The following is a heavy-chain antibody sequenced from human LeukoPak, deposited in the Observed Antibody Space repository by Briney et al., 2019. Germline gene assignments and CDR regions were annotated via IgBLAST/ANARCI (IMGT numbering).Heavy chain of an antibody. V-gene: IGHV4-59*08. CDR2: IYYSGST. D-gene: IGHD4-17*01. J-gene: IGHJ4*02. CDR1: GGSISSYY. CDR3: ARLPPYTVSPRYFDY. Sequence: SETLSLTCTVSGGSISSYYWSWIRQPPGKGLEWIGYIYYSGSTNYNPSLKSRVAIPVDTSKNQFSLKLSSVTAADTAVYYCARLPPYTVSPRYFDYWGQGTLVTVSS.